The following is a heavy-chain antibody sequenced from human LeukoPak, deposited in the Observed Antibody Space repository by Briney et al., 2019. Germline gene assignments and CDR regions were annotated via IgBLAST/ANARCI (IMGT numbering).Heavy chain of an antibody. D-gene: IGHD6-13*01. CDR2: ISSGGDSR. CDR3: ARQGGYSSSWADY. Sequence: GGSLRLSCAASGFTFSSYAMSWVRQVPGKGLEWVSGISSGGDSRYYTDSVRGRFTVSRDNSKNTLYLQMNSLRAEDTAVYYCARQGGYSSSWADYWGQGTLVTVSS. V-gene: IGHV3-23*01. CDR1: GFTFSSYA. J-gene: IGHJ4*02.